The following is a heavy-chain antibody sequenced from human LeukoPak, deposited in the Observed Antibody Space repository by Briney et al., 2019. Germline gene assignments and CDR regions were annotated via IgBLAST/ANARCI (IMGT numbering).Heavy chain of an antibody. Sequence: QPGGSLRLSCAASGFTFSSYSMNWVRQAPGKGLEWVSYISSTGSVIYYADSVRGRFTISRDNAKNSLYLQMNGLRAEDTAVYYCARELSLSHWGQGTLVTVSS. CDR1: GFTFSSYS. D-gene: IGHD2/OR15-2a*01. J-gene: IGHJ4*02. V-gene: IGHV3-48*01. CDR2: ISSTGSVI. CDR3: ARELSLSH.